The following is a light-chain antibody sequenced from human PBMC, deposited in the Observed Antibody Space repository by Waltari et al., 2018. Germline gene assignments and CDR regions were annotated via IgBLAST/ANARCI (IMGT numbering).Light chain of an antibody. Sequence: TINCKSSQSVLYSSNNKNYLAWYQQKPGQPPKLLIYWASTRESGVPDRFSGSGSGTDFTLTISSLQAEDVAVYYCQQYYSTPFTFGPGTKVDIK. CDR1: QSVLYSSNNKNY. CDR3: QQYYSTPFT. V-gene: IGKV4-1*01. CDR2: WAS. J-gene: IGKJ3*01.